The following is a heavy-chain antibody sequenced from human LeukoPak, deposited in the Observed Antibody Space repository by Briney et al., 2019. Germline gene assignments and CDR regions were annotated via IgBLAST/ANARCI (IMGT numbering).Heavy chain of an antibody. Sequence: PGGSLRLSCAASGFTFSSYSMNWVRQAPGKGLEWVSYISSSSTIYYADSVKERCTISRENAKNSLYLQMNSLRAEGTAVYYCARLRPPSSGYYYAFDYWGQGTLVTVSS. J-gene: IGHJ4*02. D-gene: IGHD3-22*01. CDR1: GFTFSSYS. CDR2: ISSSSTI. V-gene: IGHV3-48*01. CDR3: ARLRPPSSGYYYAFDY.